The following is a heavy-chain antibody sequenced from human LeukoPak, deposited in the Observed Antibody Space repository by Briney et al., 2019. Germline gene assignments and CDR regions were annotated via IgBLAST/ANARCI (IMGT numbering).Heavy chain of an antibody. J-gene: IGHJ6*02. CDR3: TRNVLLWFGDIRGYYYYGMDV. V-gene: IGHV3-49*04. Sequence: GGSLRLSCTASGFTFGDYAMSWVRQAPGKGLEWVGFIRSKAYGGTTEYAASVKGRFTISRDDSKSIAYLQMNSLKTEDTAVYYCTRNVLLWFGDIRGYYYYGMDVWGQGTTVTVSS. CDR1: GFTFGDYA. D-gene: IGHD3-10*01. CDR2: IRSKAYGGTT.